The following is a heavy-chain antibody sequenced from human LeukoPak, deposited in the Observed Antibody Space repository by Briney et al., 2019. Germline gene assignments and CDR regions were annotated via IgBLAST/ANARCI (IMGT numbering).Heavy chain of an antibody. CDR3: YLDYYDSSGYSAVY. CDR2: IWYDGSNK. V-gene: IGHV3-30*02. CDR1: GFTFSSYG. D-gene: IGHD3-22*01. Sequence: GGSLRLSCAASGFTFSSYGMHWVRQAPGKGLEWVAVIWYDGSNKYYADSVKGRFTISRDNSKNTLYLQMNSLRAEDTAVYYSYLDYYDSSGYSAVYWGQGTLVTVSS. J-gene: IGHJ4*02.